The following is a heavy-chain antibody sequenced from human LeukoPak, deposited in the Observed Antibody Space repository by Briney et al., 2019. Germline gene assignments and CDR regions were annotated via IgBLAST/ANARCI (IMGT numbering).Heavy chain of an antibody. CDR1: GFTFSNYG. CDR2: ISGSGGST. Sequence: PGGSLRLSCAASGFTFSNYGMNWVRQAPGKGLEWVSAISGSGGSTYYADSVKGRFTISRDNSKNTLYLQMNSLRAEDTAVYYCAKDLTSAAGTFAALDAFDIWGQGTMVTVSS. CDR3: AKDLTSAAGTFAALDAFDI. D-gene: IGHD6-13*01. V-gene: IGHV3-23*01. J-gene: IGHJ3*02.